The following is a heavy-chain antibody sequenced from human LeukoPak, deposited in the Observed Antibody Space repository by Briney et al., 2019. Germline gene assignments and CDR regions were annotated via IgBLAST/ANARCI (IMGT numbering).Heavy chain of an antibody. Sequence: QTGGSLRLSCIASRLTFSNSWMSWVRQAPGKGLEWVANIKQDGNEVHYVDSVKGRFIISRDNAQGSLYLQMNGLRVEDTAVYYCARGKAFENWGQGTTVTVFS. J-gene: IGHJ3*02. CDR1: RLTFSNSW. CDR2: IKQDGNEV. CDR3: ARGKAFEN. V-gene: IGHV3-7*01.